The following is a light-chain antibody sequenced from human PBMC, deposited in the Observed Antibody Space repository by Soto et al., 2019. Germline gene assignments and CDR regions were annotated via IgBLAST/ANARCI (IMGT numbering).Light chain of an antibody. J-gene: IGLJ1*01. CDR3: SSYAFSTTPHYL. V-gene: IGLV2-23*02. Sequence: QSALTQPASVSGSPGQSAAISCTGTASDVGTYNLVSWYQQYPGKAPKLLIYEVTKRPSGVSNRFSGSKSGDTASLTISGLQAEDEADYYCSSYAFSTTPHYLFGTGTKVTVL. CDR1: ASDVGTYNL. CDR2: EVT.